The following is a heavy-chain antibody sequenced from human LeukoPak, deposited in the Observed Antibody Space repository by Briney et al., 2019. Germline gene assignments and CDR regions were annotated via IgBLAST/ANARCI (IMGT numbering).Heavy chain of an antibody. CDR1: GYTFTGYY. V-gene: IGHV1-2*02. CDR3: ARVVVRDANNYKDY. CDR2: IHPNSGGT. Sequence: ASVKVSCKASGYTFTGYYLHWVRQAPGQGLVWMGWIHPNSGGTNYAQKFQGRVTMTRDTSISTAYLDLSRLRSDDTAVYYCARVVVRDANNYKDYWGQGTLVTVSS. D-gene: IGHD5-24*01. J-gene: IGHJ4*02.